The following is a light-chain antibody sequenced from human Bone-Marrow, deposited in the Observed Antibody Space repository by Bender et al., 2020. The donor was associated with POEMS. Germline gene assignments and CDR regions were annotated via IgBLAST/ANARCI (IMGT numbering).Light chain of an antibody. J-gene: IGLJ2*01. Sequence: SYVLTQPLSVSVAPGQTARITCGGNNIGRKSVHWYQQKPGQAPVLVVYDDSDRPSGIPARFSGFNSGDTATLTISRVEAGDEAEYYCQVWDNSSDQVVFGGGTKLTVL. CDR2: DDS. V-gene: IGLV3-21*02. CDR1: NIGRKS. CDR3: QVWDNSSDQVV.